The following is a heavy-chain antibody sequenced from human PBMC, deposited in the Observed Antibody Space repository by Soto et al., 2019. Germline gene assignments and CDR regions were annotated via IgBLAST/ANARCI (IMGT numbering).Heavy chain of an antibody. J-gene: IGHJ4*02. V-gene: IGHV1-58*01. CDR2: IVVGSGNT. Sequence: GAPVKVSCKASGFTFTSSAVQWVRQPRGQRLEWIGWIVVGSGNTNYAQKFQERVTITRDMSTSTAYMELSSLRSEDTAVYYCAADTGYCTNGVCYNFDYWGQGTLVTVSS. CDR3: AADTGYCTNGVCYNFDY. CDR1: GFTFTSSA. D-gene: IGHD2-8*01.